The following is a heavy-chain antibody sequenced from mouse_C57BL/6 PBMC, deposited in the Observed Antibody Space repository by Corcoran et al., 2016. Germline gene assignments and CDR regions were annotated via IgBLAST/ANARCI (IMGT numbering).Heavy chain of an antibody. D-gene: IGHD2-5*01. CDR1: GYTFTSYW. V-gene: IGHV1-64*01. CDR2: IHPNSGST. J-gene: IGHJ3*01. CDR3: ARVGYSNYAWFAY. Sequence: QVQLQQPGAELVKPGASVKLSCKASGYTFTSYWMHWVKQRPGQGLEWIGMIHPNSGSTNYNEKFKSKATLTVDKSSSTAYMQLSSLTSEDSAVYYCARVGYSNYAWFAYWGQGTLVTVSA.